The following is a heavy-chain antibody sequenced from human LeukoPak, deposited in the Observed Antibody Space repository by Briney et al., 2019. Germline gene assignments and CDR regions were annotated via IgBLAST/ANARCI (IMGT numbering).Heavy chain of an antibody. V-gene: IGHV4-61*02. Sequence: SETLSLTCTVSGGSISSGSYYWSWIRQPAGKGLEWIGRIYTSGSTNYNPSLKSRVTISVDTSKNQFSLKLSSVTAADTAVYYCARGALFDPWGQGTLVTVSS. CDR3: ARGALFDP. J-gene: IGHJ5*02. CDR2: IYTSGST. CDR1: GGSISSGSYY.